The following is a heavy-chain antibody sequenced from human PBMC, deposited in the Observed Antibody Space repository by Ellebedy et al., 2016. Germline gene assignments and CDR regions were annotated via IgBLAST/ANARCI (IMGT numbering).Heavy chain of an antibody. Sequence: SETLSLTCAVYGGSFSGYYWSWIRQPPGKGLEWIGEINHSGSTNYNPSLKSRVTISVDTSKNQFSLKLSSVTAADTAVYYCARLVPAYNEYYFDYWGQGTLVTVSS. CDR2: INHSGST. J-gene: IGHJ4*02. CDR1: GGSFSGYY. V-gene: IGHV4-34*01. D-gene: IGHD2-2*01. CDR3: ARLVPAYNEYYFDY.